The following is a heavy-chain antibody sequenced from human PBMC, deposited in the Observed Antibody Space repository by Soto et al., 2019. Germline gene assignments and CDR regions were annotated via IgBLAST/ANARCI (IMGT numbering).Heavy chain of an antibody. J-gene: IGHJ5*02. CDR1: GGSISSGGYY. CDR3: ARGQYYDFGSVWFDP. D-gene: IGHD3-3*01. V-gene: IGHV4-31*03. Sequence: SETLSLTCTVSGGSISSGGYYWSWIRQHTEKGLEWIVYIYYSGSTYYNPSLKSRVTISVDTSKNQFSLKLSSVTAADTAVYYCARGQYYDFGSVWFDPWGQGTLVTVSS. CDR2: IYYSGST.